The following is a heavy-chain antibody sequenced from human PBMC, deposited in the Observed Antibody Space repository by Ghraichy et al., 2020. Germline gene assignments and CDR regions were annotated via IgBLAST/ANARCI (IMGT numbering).Heavy chain of an antibody. Sequence: GGSLRLSCAASGFTFSSYAMSWVRQAPAKGLEWVSSISTSGGSTYYADSVKGRFTISRDNSKNTLYLQMNSLRAEDTAVYYCAKNAAFVVGYIFDIWGQGTMVTVSS. CDR1: GFTFSSYA. V-gene: IGHV3-23*01. J-gene: IGHJ3*02. D-gene: IGHD5-12*01. CDR3: AKNAAFVVGYIFDI. CDR2: ISTSGGST.